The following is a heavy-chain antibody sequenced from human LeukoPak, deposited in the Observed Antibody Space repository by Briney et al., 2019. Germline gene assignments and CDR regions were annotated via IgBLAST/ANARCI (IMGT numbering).Heavy chain of an antibody. Sequence: ASVKVSCKSSVYSLSELAVHWVRPAPGKGLQGMGGFDLEDCETIYAQNFQGRVTINEDKSTDTANMQSRRLTSEDAALYLLGTAYNSSFLAPYHAFDLWGQGTMVTVSS. J-gene: IGHJ3*01. CDR1: VYSLSELA. CDR3: GTAYNSSFLAPYHAFDL. V-gene: IGHV1-24*01. D-gene: IGHD3-22*01. CDR2: FDLEDCET.